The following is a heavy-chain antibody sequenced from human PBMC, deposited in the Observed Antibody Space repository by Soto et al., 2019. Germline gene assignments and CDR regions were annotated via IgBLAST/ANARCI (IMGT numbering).Heavy chain of an antibody. CDR1: GGTISNDDYY. CDR3: ARVGRKIINYYFGMDV. Sequence: PSETLSLTCTVSGGTISNDDYYWSWVRQPPGEGLEWIGYIYYTGSTYYNPSLRSRVTMSVDTSKNQFSLNLSSVTAADTAVYYCARVGRKIINYYFGMDVWGQGTTVTVSS. V-gene: IGHV4-30-4*01. D-gene: IGHD3-16*01. CDR2: IYYTGST. J-gene: IGHJ6*02.